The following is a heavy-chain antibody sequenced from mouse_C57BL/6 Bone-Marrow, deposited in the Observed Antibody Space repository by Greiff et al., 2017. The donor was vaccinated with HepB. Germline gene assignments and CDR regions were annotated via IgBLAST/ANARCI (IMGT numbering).Heavy chain of an antibody. CDR1: GYTFPNNW. CDR2: VFPGSGGS. CDR3: ARDYGSSGGALDY. V-gene: IGHV1-55*01. D-gene: IGHD1-1*01. J-gene: IGHJ4*01. Sequence: QVHVKQSGAELVKPGASVKMSCRASGYTFPNNWITWVRQRPGQGLEWIGDVFPGSGGSNNNEKFKRRATLTVDTSSSTAYMQLSSLTSEDSAVYYCARDYGSSGGALDYWGQGTSVTVSS.